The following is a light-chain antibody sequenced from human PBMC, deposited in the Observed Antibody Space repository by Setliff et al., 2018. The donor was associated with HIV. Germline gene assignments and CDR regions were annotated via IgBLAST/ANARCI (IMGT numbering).Light chain of an antibody. CDR3: SSYTSSIPLYV. V-gene: IGLV2-14*03. CDR2: DVT. J-gene: IGLJ1*01. Sequence: QSVLTQPASVSGSPGQSITISCTGTSSDVGGSNYVSWYQQYPDKAPKLMIYDVTNRPSGISNRFSGSKSGNTASLTISGLQAEDEADYYCSSYTSSIPLYVFGTGTKVT. CDR1: SSDVGGSNY.